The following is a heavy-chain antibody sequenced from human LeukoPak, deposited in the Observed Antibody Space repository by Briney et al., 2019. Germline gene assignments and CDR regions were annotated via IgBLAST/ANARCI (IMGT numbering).Heavy chain of an antibody. V-gene: IGHV4-31*03. CDR1: GGSISSGGYY. Sequence: SETLSLTCTVSGGSISSGGYYWSWIRQHPGKGLEWIGYIYYSGSTYYNPSLKSRVTISVDTSKNQFSLNLSSVTAADTAVYYCARVWYYYDSSGYCYYFDYWGQGTLVTVSS. D-gene: IGHD3-22*01. CDR3: ARVWYYYDSSGYCYYFDY. CDR2: IYYSGST. J-gene: IGHJ4*02.